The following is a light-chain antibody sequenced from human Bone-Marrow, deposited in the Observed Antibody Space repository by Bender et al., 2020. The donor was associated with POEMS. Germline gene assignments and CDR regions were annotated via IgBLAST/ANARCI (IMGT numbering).Light chain of an antibody. CDR2: QDT. CDR1: DLGDKY. J-gene: IGLJ2*01. V-gene: IGLV3-1*01. CDR3: QAWDTYSVI. Sequence: SYEVTQPPSVSVSPGQTASITCSGDDLGDKYVAWYQQKPGQSPVLVIYQDTKRPSGIPERFSGSNSGTTATLTISGTQAMDEADYYCQAWDTYSVIFGGGTQLTVL.